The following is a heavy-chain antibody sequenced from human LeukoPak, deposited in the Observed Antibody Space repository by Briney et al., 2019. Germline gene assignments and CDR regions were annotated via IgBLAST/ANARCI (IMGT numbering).Heavy chain of an antibody. J-gene: IGHJ4*02. Sequence: SETLSLTCAVSGDSISSSSYYWVWLRQPPGKGLEWIATIYYSGSTYYNPSLKSRVTISVDTSKNQFSLKLSSVTAADTAMYYCARYWGPYDNSGAYFDYWGQGTLVTVSS. CDR3: ARYWGPYDNSGAYFDY. D-gene: IGHD3-22*01. V-gene: IGHV4-39*01. CDR2: IYYSGST. CDR1: GDSISSSSYY.